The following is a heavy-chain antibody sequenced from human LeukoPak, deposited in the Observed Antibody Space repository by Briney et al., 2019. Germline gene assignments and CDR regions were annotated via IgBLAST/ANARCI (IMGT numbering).Heavy chain of an antibody. V-gene: IGHV3-23*01. D-gene: IGHD3-10*01. CDR1: GFAVSNFD. CDR3: AKRGSYFGGFDY. CDR2: ISGSGEST. Sequence: PGGSLRLSCAASGFAVSNFDMSWVRQAPGKGLEWVSAISGSGESTYYAESLKGRFTISRDNSKNTLYLQMNGLRVEDTAIYYCAKRGSYFGGFDYWGQGTLLTVPS. J-gene: IGHJ4*02.